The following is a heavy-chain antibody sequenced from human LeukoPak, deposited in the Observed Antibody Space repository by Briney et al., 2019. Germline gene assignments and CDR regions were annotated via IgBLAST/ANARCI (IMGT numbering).Heavy chain of an antibody. J-gene: IGHJ4*02. CDR1: GFTFSSYG. CDR2: IRYDGSNK. CDR3: AKRGPGSPQSGKYYFDY. D-gene: IGHD3-10*01. V-gene: IGHV3-30*02. Sequence: GGSLRLSCAASGFTFSSYGMHWVRQAPGKGLEWVAFIRYDGSNKYYADSVKGRFTISRDNAKNTLYLQMNSLRAEDTAVYYCAKRGPGSPQSGKYYFDYWGQGTLVTVSS.